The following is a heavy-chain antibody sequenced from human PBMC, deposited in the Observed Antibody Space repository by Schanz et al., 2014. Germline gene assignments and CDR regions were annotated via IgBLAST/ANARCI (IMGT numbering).Heavy chain of an antibody. CDR2: INTGSGDT. CDR1: EYSFTSYS. Sequence: QVHLVQSGAEVKRPGASVKVSCKASEYSFTSYSMHWVRQAPGQRLEWMGWINTGSGDTKYSQNFQGRVTITRDTSASTAYMELSSLRSDDTAVYYWAKAEYDIVTDSYSRLDPWGQGTLVTVSS. D-gene: IGHD3-9*01. CDR3: AKAEYDIVTDSYSRLDP. V-gene: IGHV1-3*04. J-gene: IGHJ5*02.